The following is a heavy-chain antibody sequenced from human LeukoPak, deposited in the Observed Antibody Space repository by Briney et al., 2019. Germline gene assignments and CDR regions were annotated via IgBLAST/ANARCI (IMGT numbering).Heavy chain of an antibody. V-gene: IGHV3-23*01. CDR3: AKMQGYFDY. CDR1: GFTFSSQG. Sequence: GGSLRLSCAASGFTFSSQGMSWVRQAPGKGLEWVSAITGSGSITYYSDSVKGRFAISRDNSKNTVYLQLNSLRVEDTAVYYCAKMQGYFDYWGRGTLVTVSS. CDR2: ITGSGSIT. J-gene: IGHJ4*02.